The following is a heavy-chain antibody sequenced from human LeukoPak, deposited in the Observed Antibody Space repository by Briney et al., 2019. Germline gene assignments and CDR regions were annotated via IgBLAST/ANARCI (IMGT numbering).Heavy chain of an antibody. CDR1: GFTFSSYA. J-gene: IGHJ3*02. CDR3: AGKTGVGATVNDAFDI. Sequence: PGGSLRLSCAASGFTFSSYAMHWVRQAPGKGLEWVAVISYDGSNKYYADSVKGRFTISRDNSKNTLYLQMNSLRAEDTAVYYCAGKTGVGATVNDAFDIWGQGTMVTVSS. CDR2: ISYDGSNK. D-gene: IGHD1-26*01. V-gene: IGHV3-30-3*01.